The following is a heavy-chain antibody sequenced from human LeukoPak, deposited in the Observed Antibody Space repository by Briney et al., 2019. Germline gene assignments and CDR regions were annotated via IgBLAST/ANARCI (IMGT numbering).Heavy chain of an antibody. CDR1: GFTFDDYG. J-gene: IGHJ6*03. V-gene: IGHV3-20*04. CDR3: ARGSREGFWITMVRGVDLPWYYMDV. Sequence: PGGSLRLSCAASGFTFDDYGMSWVRQAPGKGLEWVSGINWNGGSTGYADSVKGRFTISRDNAKNSLYLQMNSLRAEDTAVYYCARGSREGFWITMVRGVDLPWYYMDVWGKGTTVTISS. CDR2: INWNGGST. D-gene: IGHD3-10*01.